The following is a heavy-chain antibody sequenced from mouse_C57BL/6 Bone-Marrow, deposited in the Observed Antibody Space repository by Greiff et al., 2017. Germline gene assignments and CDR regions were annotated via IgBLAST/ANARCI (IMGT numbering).Heavy chain of an antibody. CDR2: INPNNGGT. Sequence: EVQGVESGPELVKPGASVKIPCKASGYTFTDYNMDWVKQSHGKSLEWIGDINPNNGGTIYNQKIKGKATLTVDKSSSTAYMELRSLTSEDTAVYYCARSLYYYGSSYDYAMDYWGQGTSVTVSS. V-gene: IGHV1-18*01. J-gene: IGHJ4*01. D-gene: IGHD1-1*01. CDR1: GYTFTDYN. CDR3: ARSLYYYGSSYDYAMDY.